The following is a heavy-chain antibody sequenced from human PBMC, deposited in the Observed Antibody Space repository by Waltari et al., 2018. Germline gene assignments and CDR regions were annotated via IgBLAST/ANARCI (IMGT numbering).Heavy chain of an antibody. CDR3: AREHEGGDYLHY. V-gene: IGHV3-33*01. J-gene: IGHJ4*02. Sequence: QVQLVESGGGVVQPGRSLRLSCAASGFTFSSYGMHWVRQAPGKGLEWVAGIWYDGSNTYYADSVKGRFTITRDNSKNTLYLQMDRLRVEDTAVYYCAREHEGGDYLHYWGQGTLVTVSS. D-gene: IGHD1-26*01. CDR1: GFTFSSYG. CDR2: IWYDGSNT.